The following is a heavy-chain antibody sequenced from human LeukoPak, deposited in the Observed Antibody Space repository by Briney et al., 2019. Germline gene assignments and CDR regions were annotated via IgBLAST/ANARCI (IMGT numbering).Heavy chain of an antibody. CDR3: ARGWGSTSSNYFDP. Sequence: SQTLSLTCTVSGDSITSGSFYWSWIRQPAGKGLEWIGRIYGSGSTNYSPSLRSRVTISIDTSKNQFSLKLNSVTAADTAVYYCARGWGSTSSNYFDPWGQGTLVTVFS. CDR2: IYGSGST. V-gene: IGHV4-61*02. D-gene: IGHD2/OR15-2a*01. CDR1: GDSITSGSFY. J-gene: IGHJ5*02.